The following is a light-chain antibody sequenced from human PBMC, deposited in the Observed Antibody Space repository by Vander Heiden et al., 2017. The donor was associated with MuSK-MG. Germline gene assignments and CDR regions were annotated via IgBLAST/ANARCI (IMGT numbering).Light chain of an antibody. CDR3: HQDGSSPQA. J-gene: IGKJ1*01. Sequence: EIVLTQSPGTLSLSPGERATLSCRASQSVSSSYLAWYQQKPGQAPRLLIYGAASRATGIPDRFRGSGSGTDFTLTISKLEPEDFAVYYCHQDGSSPQAFGQGTKVEIK. V-gene: IGKV3-20*01. CDR1: QSVSSSY. CDR2: GAA.